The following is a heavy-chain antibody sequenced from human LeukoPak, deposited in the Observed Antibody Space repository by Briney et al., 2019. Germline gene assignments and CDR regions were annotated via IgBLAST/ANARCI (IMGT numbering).Heavy chain of an antibody. J-gene: IGHJ5*02. CDR2: FDPEDGET. Sequence: ASVKVSCKVSGYTLTELSMHWVRQAPGKGLEWMGGFDPEDGETIYAQKFQGRVTMTEDTSTDTAYMELSSLRSEDTVVYYCATTYCSGGSCYNPVDWFDPWGQGTLVTVSS. V-gene: IGHV1-24*01. CDR1: GYTLTELS. CDR3: ATTYCSGGSCYNPVDWFDP. D-gene: IGHD2-15*01.